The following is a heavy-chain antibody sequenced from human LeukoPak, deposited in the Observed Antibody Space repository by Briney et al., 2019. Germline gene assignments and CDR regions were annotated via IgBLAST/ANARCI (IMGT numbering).Heavy chain of an antibody. V-gene: IGHV1-2*02. CDR1: GYTFTDNY. Sequence: ASVKVSCKASGYTFTDNYMRWVRQAPGQGLEWMGWINPNNGGTNYANNFQGRVTMTRDTSISTTYMELSGLTSDDTAVYYCARGVGSGWYFDLWGRGTLVTVSS. CDR3: ARGVGSGWYFDL. D-gene: IGHD3-10*01. CDR2: INPNNGGT. J-gene: IGHJ2*01.